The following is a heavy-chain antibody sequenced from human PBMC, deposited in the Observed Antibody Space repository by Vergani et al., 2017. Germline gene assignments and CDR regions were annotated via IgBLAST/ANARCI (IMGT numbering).Heavy chain of an antibody. CDR3: ARVSPGDNSGWEPFDY. Sequence: EVQLVESGGGLVQPGGSLRLSCAASGFTFSSYWMSWVRQAPGKGLEWVANIKQDGSEKYYVDSVKGRFTISRDNAKNSLYLQMNSLRAEDTAVYYCARVSPGDNSGWEPFDYWDQGTLVTVSS. CDR1: GFTFSSYW. J-gene: IGHJ4*02. CDR2: IKQDGSEK. V-gene: IGHV3-7*01. D-gene: IGHD6-19*01.